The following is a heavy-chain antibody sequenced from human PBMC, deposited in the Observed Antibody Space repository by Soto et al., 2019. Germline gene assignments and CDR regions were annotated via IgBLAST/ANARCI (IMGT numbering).Heavy chain of an antibody. CDR3: VRQGIDYLHGLVDV. J-gene: IGHJ6*02. Sequence: QVQVQQSGPRLVKPAETLSLTCTVSSGPTRSHNWGWIRQSPGRGLAWIGYVYYTGGTSYNPSLNSRVTISADTSTNHTSLPLSSGTAADTAIYYCVRQGIDYLHGLVDVWGQGTAVSVSS. D-gene: IGHD1-26*01. V-gene: IGHV4-59*08. CDR1: SGPTRSHN. CDR2: VYYTGGT.